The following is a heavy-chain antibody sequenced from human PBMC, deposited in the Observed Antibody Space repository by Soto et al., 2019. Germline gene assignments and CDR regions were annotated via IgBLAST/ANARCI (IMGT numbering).Heavy chain of an antibody. D-gene: IGHD6-19*01. Sequence: QITLKESGPTLVKPTQTLTLTCTFSGFSFSTTGVGVGWIRQPPGKALEWLALIYWDDDKRYSPSLKSRLTITKDTSKNQVVLTMTNMAPVDTATYYCAHRQAQGIGLAGTFDSWGQGTLVTVSS. CDR1: GFSFSTTGVG. CDR3: AHRQAQGIGLAGTFDS. J-gene: IGHJ4*02. CDR2: IYWDDDK. V-gene: IGHV2-5*02.